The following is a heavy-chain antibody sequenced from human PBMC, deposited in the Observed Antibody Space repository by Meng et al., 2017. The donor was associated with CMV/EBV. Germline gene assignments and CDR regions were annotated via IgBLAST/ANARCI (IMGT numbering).Heavy chain of an antibody. J-gene: IGHJ4*02. D-gene: IGHD4-17*01. CDR2: IYWDDDT. CDR1: GFSLRTRRVV. Sequence: QITSQQSLRTLVTPTHPITLTCTFSGFSLRTRRVVVCWTRQPPGKALEWLALIYWDDDTRYSPSLKSRLNITKDTSKNQVVLTMTNMDPVDTATYYCARGGLRGFDYWGQGTLVTVSS. CDR3: ARGGLRGFDY. V-gene: IGHV2-5*02.